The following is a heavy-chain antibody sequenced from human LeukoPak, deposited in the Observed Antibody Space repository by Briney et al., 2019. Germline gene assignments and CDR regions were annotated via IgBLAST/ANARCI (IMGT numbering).Heavy chain of an antibody. J-gene: IGHJ4*02. V-gene: IGHV3-48*03. CDR3: AREGGYYDSSGQLDY. CDR2: ISSSGSTI. D-gene: IGHD3-22*01. CDR1: GFTFSSYE. Sequence: GGSLRLSCAASGFTFSSYEMDWVRQAPGKGLEWVSYISSSGSTIYYADSVKGRFTISRDNAKNSLYLQMNSLRAEDTAVYYCAREGGYYDSSGQLDYWGQGTLVTVSS.